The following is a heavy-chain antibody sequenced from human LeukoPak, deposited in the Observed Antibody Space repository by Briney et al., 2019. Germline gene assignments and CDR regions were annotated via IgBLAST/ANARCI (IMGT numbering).Heavy chain of an antibody. CDR2: ISYDGSNK. CDR1: GFTFSSYA. Sequence: GGSLRLSCAASGFTFSSYAMRWVRQAPGKGLEWVAVISYDGSNKYYADSVKGRLTISRDNSKNTLYLQMNSLRAEDTAVYYCARDPVGVVTALAWFDPWGQGTLVTVSS. V-gene: IGHV3-30-3*01. CDR3: ARDPVGVVTALAWFDP. D-gene: IGHD2-21*02. J-gene: IGHJ5*02.